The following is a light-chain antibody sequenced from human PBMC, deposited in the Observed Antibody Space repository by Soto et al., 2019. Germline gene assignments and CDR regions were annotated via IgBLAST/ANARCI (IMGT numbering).Light chain of an antibody. CDR3: LQHADYPFT. J-gene: IGKJ2*01. CDR1: QDIRHA. V-gene: IGKV1-17*01. Sequence: DIQMTQSPSSLSASGGDRVTITCRASQDIRHALGWYQQKPGKVPKRLIYSASSLQNGVPSRFSGSGSETVFTLTISSLQPDDFATYFCLQHADYPFTFGQGTRLE. CDR2: SAS.